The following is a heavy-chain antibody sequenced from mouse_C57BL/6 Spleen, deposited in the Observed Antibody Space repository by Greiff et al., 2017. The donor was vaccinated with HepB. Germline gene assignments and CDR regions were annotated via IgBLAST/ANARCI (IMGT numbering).Heavy chain of an antibody. D-gene: IGHD3-2*02. CDR1: GFSFNTYA. J-gene: IGHJ4*01. V-gene: IGHV10-1*01. CDR2: IRSKSNNYAT. CDR3: VRHASSGFFYAMDY. Sequence: DVKLVESGGGLVQPKGSLKLSCAASGFSFNTYAMNWVRQAPGKGLEWVARIRSKSNNYATYYADSVKDRFTISRDDSESMLYLQMNNLKTEDTAMYYCVRHASSGFFYAMDYWGQGTSVTVSS.